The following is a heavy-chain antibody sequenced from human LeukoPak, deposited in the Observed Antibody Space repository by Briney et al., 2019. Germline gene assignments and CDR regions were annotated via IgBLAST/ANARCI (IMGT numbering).Heavy chain of an antibody. D-gene: IGHD4-11*01. J-gene: IGHJ6*03. CDR2: INPSGGST. CDR1: GYTFTSYY. Sequence: ASVKVSCKASGYTFTSYYMHWVRQAPGQGLEWMGIINPSGGSTSYAQKFQGRVTMTRDMSTSTVYMELSSLRSEDTAVYYCARVSLASSNSQHFPDYFFMDVWGQGTTVIVSS. CDR3: ARVSLASSNSQHFPDYFFMDV. V-gene: IGHV1-46*01.